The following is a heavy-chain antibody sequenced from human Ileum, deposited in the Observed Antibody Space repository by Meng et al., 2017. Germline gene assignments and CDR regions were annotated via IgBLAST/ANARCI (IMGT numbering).Heavy chain of an antibody. D-gene: IGHD3-9*01. CDR1: GGSIRSTTTVYS. J-gene: IGHJ5*02. CDR3: ARQPTGYPNWFDP. V-gene: IGHV4-39*07. Sequence: RQVLESGPGLVKPSETLSLTCIVSGGSIRSTTTVYSWGWIRQPPGKGLEWIGSIYSTGTTYYNPSLESRVTISRDTSKNQFSLKLTSVTAADTAVYYCARQPTGYPNWFDPWGQGTLVTVSS. CDR2: IYSTGTT.